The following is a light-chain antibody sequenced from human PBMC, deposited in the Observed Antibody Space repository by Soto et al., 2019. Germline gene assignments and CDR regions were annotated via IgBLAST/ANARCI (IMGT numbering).Light chain of an antibody. Sequence: EIVMTQSPATLSVSPGERATLSCRASQSVSSNLAWYQQKPGQAPRLLIYGAYTRATAIPARFSGSGSGTEFTLTIRSLQSEDFAVYYCKQYNNWPLTFGGGTKVDIK. CDR3: KQYNNWPLT. CDR2: GAY. CDR1: QSVSSN. V-gene: IGKV3-15*01. J-gene: IGKJ4*01.